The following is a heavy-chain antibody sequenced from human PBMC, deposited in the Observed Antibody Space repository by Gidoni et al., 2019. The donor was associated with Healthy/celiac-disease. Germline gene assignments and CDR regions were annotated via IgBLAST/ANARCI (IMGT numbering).Heavy chain of an antibody. CDR3: ARSPERITTFGVVIIDGMDV. V-gene: IGHV1-69*06. J-gene: IGHJ6*04. CDR2: IIPIFGTA. CDR1: GGTFSSYA. Sequence: QVQLVQSGAEVKKPGSSVKVSCKASGGTFSSYAISWVRQAPGQGLEWMGGIIPIFGTANYAQKFQGRVTITADKSTSTAYMELSSLRSEDTAVYYCARSPERITTFGVVIIDGMDVWGKGTTVTVSS. D-gene: IGHD3-3*01.